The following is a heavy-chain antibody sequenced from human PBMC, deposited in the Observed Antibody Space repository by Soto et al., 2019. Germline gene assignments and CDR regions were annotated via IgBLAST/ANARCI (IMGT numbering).Heavy chain of an antibody. Sequence: GGSLRLSCAASGFTFSSYSMNWVRQAPGKGLEWVSSISSSSSYIYYADSVKGRFTISRDNAKNSLYLQMNSLRAEDTAVYYCARDPPSHYDFWSGYYPKYMDVWGQGTTVTVSS. V-gene: IGHV3-21*01. J-gene: IGHJ6*02. CDR3: ARDPPSHYDFWSGYYPKYMDV. CDR1: GFTFSSYS. CDR2: ISSSSSYI. D-gene: IGHD3-3*01.